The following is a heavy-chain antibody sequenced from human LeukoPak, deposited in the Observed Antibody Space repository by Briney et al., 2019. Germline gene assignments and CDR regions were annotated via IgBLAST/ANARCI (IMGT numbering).Heavy chain of an antibody. V-gene: IGHV4-59*02. D-gene: IGHD3-10*01. Sequence: PSETLSLTCTVSGGSVSSYYWSWIRQPPGKGLEWIGYISYSGSTNYNPSLKSRVTISVDTSRNQFSLKLSSVTAADTAVYYCARGRLGGSGSYYNVLDYWGQGTLVTVSS. CDR2: ISYSGST. J-gene: IGHJ4*02. CDR1: GGSVSSYY. CDR3: ARGRLGGSGSYYNVLDY.